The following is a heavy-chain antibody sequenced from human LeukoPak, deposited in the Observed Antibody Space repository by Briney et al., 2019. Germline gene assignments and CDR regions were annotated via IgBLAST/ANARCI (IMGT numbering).Heavy chain of an antibody. V-gene: IGHV1-69*13. D-gene: IGHD3-22*01. Sequence: SVKVSCKASGGTFSSYAISWVRQAPGQGLEWMGGIIPIFGTANYAQKFQGRVTITADESTSTAYMELSSLRSEDTAVYYCATIEGSSGYYFDYWGQGTLVTVSS. J-gene: IGHJ4*02. CDR2: IIPIFGTA. CDR1: GGTFSSYA. CDR3: ATIEGSSGYYFDY.